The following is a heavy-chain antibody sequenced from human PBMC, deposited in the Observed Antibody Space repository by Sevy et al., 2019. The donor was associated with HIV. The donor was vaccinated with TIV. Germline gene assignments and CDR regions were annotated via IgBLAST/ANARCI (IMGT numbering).Heavy chain of an antibody. CDR1: GFTFSSYG. CDR3: AIDLGIFGTFDI. D-gene: IGHD3-3*01. V-gene: IGHV3-33*01. CDR2: FWFDGSNK. Sequence: GGSLRLSCAASGFTFSSYGMHWVRQAPGKGLEWVAVFWFDGSNKYYADSVKGRFTISRDNSKNTLYLQMNSLRAEDTAVYYCAIDLGIFGTFDIWGQGTMVTVSS. J-gene: IGHJ3*02.